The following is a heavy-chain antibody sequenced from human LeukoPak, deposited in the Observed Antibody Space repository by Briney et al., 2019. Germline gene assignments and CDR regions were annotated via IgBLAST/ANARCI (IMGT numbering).Heavy chain of an antibody. V-gene: IGHV4-4*07. J-gene: IGHJ2*01. Sequence: PSETLSLTCSVSGGSISSYRCSWIRQPAGKGLEWIGRMYASGSTNFNPSLKSRVTISVDTSKSQFSLNLSSVTAADTAVYYCARDMGVSQRYWYFDLWGPGTLVTVSS. D-gene: IGHD2-2*01. CDR1: GGSISSYR. CDR3: ARDMGVSQRYWYFDL. CDR2: MYASGST.